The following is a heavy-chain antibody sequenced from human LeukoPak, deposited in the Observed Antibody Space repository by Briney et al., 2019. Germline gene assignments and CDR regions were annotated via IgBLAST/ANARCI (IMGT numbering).Heavy chain of an antibody. Sequence: PGGSLRLSCAAAGPTFSSYDMYWVRQAPGKGLEWVAYISSSGETIYYAASVKGRFTISRDNANKSLYLRMNSLRVEDTAIYYCIPPAAGLRRTISTEYFQHWGQGALVTVSS. J-gene: IGHJ1*01. V-gene: IGHV3-48*03. CDR2: ISSSGETI. CDR1: GPTFSSYD. D-gene: IGHD2-2*01. CDR3: IPPAAGLRRTISTEYFQH.